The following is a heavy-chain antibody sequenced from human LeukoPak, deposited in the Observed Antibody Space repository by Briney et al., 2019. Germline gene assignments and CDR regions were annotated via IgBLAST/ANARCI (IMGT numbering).Heavy chain of an antibody. D-gene: IGHD2-2*01. Sequence: GGSLRLSCAASGFPFSNYWIHWVRQAPGKGLVWVSRINSDGSSTSYADSVKGRFTISRDNAKNTLYLQMNSLRAEDTAVYYCARDGYCSSTSCYYFDYWGQGTLVTVSS. CDR2: INSDGSST. CDR3: ARDGYCSSTSCYYFDY. CDR1: GFPFSNYW. J-gene: IGHJ4*02. V-gene: IGHV3-74*01.